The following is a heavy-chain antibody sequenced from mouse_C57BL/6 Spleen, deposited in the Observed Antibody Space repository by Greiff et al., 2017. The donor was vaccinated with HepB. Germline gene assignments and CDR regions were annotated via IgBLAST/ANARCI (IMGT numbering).Heavy chain of an antibody. CDR3: ARPYDNYYAMDY. V-gene: IGHV7-3*01. CDR1: GFTFTDYY. CDR2: IRNKANGYTT. D-gene: IGHD2-1*01. J-gene: IGHJ4*01. Sequence: EVQGVESGGGLVQPGGSLSLSCAASGFTFTDYYMSWVRQPPGKALEWLGFIRNKANGYTTEYSASVKGRFTISRDNSQSILYLQMNALRAEDSATYYCARPYDNYYAMDYWGQGTSVTVSS.